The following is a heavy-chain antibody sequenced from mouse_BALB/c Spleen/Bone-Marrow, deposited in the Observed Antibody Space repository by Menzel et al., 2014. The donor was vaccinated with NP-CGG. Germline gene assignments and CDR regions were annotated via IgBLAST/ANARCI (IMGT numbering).Heavy chain of an antibody. Sequence: EVQLVESGGGLVQPGGSRNLSCAVSGFTFSSFGMHWVRQAPEKGLEWVAYISSGSTSIFYADTLKGRFTISRDNPKNTLFLQMTSLRSEDTAMYYCARSRGNWDDFDYWGQGTTLTVSS. CDR1: GFTFSSFG. D-gene: IGHD4-1*01. CDR2: ISSGSTSI. V-gene: IGHV5-17*02. J-gene: IGHJ2*01. CDR3: ARSRGNWDDFDY.